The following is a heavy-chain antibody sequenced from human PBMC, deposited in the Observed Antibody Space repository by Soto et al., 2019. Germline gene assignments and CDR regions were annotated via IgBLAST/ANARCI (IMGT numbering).Heavy chain of an antibody. CDR1: GLTFTSYT. CDR2: ISSSSDYI. V-gene: IGHV3-21*06. D-gene: IGHD6-13*01. CDR3: ARARVYATAPLDL. Sequence: GSLTLSCPASGLTFTSYTMNWVRQAPGKGLEWVSSISSSSDYIYYADSMKGRVTISRDNAKNSLFLDMNSLTGEDTAVYYCARARVYATAPLDLWGQGTLVTVPQ. J-gene: IGHJ4*02.